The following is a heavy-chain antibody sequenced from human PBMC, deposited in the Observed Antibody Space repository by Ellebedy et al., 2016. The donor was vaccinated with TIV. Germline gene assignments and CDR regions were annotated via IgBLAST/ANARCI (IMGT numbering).Heavy chain of an antibody. V-gene: IGHV1-46*01. CDR3: ARDISPGVDTAEDYYYYYGMDV. CDR2: INPSGGST. J-gene: IGHJ6*02. CDR1: GYTFTSYY. D-gene: IGHD5-18*01. Sequence: ASVKVSCXASGYTFTSYYMHWVRQAPGQGLEWMGIINPSGGSTSYAQKFQGRVTMTRDTSTSTVYMELSSLRSEDTAVYYCARDISPGVDTAEDYYYYYGMDVWGQGTTVTVSS.